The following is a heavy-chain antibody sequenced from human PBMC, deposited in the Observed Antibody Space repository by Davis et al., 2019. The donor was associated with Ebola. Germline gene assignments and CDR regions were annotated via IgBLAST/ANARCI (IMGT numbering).Heavy chain of an antibody. Sequence: ASVKVSCKASGYTFTGYYMHWVRQAPGQGLEWMGWINPNSGGTNYAQKFQGWVTMTRDTSISTAYMELSRLRSDDTAVYYCAREETTVTTLWFDPWGQGTLVTVSS. CDR2: INPNSGGT. CDR1: GYTFTGYY. CDR3: AREETTVTTLWFDP. D-gene: IGHD4-17*01. J-gene: IGHJ5*02. V-gene: IGHV1-2*04.